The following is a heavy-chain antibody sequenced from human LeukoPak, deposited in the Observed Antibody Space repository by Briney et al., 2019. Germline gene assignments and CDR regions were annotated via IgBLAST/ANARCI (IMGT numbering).Heavy chain of an antibody. Sequence: SETLSLTCTVSGGSISGGDYFWRWVRPPPGKGLEWIGYIYHSGGAHYNPSLKSPASISVDTSKNQFSLELRSVTAADTAVYCAREVNAETPSADAFDLWGQGTIVTVSS. CDR1: GGSISGGDYF. J-gene: IGHJ3*01. D-gene: IGHD2-21*01. CDR3: AREVNAETPSADAFDL. V-gene: IGHV4-30-4*01. CDR2: IYHSGGA.